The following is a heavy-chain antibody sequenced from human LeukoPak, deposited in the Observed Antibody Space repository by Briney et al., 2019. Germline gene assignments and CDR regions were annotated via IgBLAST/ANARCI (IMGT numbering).Heavy chain of an antibody. Sequence: GGSLRLSCAASGFTFSRFSMNWVRQAPGKGLEWVSSISSSSSYIYYADPVKGRFTISRDNAKNSLYLQMNSLRAEDTAVYYCAREGYGDAFDIWGQGTMVTVSS. CDR3: AREGYGDAFDI. J-gene: IGHJ3*02. CDR2: ISSSSSYI. CDR1: GFTFSRFS. V-gene: IGHV3-21*01. D-gene: IGHD2-15*01.